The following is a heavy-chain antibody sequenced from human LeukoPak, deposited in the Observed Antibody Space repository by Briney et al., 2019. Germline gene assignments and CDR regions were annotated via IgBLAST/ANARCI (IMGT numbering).Heavy chain of an antibody. V-gene: IGHV4-34*01. CDR1: SGSFSDYY. CDR2: INHSGGT. D-gene: IGHD1-26*01. CDR3: ARLSSIPSGSVLDY. Sequence: PSETLSLTCAVYSGSFSDYYWSWIRQSPGKGLEWIGEINHSGGTNYNPSLKSRVTISVDTSKNQFSLKLSSVTAADTAVYYCARLSSIPSGSVLDYWGQGSLVTVSS. J-gene: IGHJ4*02.